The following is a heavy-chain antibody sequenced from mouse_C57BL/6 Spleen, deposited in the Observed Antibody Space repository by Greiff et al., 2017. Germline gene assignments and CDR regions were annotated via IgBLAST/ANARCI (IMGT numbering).Heavy chain of an antibody. CDR2: IRNKANGYTT. CDR3: ARYGYYFDY. J-gene: IGHJ2*01. V-gene: IGHV7-3*01. CDR1: GFTFTGYY. Sequence: EVQLMESGGGLVQPGGSLSLSCAASGFTFTGYYMSWVRQPPGKALEWLGFIRNKANGYTTEYSASVKGRFTISRDNSQSILYLQMNALGAEDSATYYCARYGYYFDYWGQGTTLTVSS.